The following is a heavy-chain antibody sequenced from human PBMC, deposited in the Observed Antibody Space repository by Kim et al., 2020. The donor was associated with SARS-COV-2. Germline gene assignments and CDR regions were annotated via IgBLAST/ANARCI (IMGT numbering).Heavy chain of an antibody. CDR1: GGSFSGYY. Sequence: SETLSLTCAVYGGSFSGYYWSWIRQPPGKGLEWIGEINHSGSTNYNPSLKSRVPISIDTSKNQFSLKLNSVTAADTAVYYCAAPRDRYWYFCLWGRGTLVTVSS. CDR2: INHSGST. J-gene: IGHJ2*01. CDR3: AAPRDRYWYFCL. V-gene: IGHV4-34*01.